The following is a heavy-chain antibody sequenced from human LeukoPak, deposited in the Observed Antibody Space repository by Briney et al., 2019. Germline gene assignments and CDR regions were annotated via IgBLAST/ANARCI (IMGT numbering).Heavy chain of an antibody. CDR1: GGSITSGNYY. Sequence: SETLSLTCTVSGGSITSGNYYWSWIRQPPGKGLEWIGNIFYTGSTNYSPSLKSRVSISVDTFKNQFSLKLSSVTAADTAVYYCARKYPDHWFDPWGQGTLVTVSS. V-gene: IGHV4-30-4*01. D-gene: IGHD6-6*01. CDR2: IFYTGST. J-gene: IGHJ5*02. CDR3: ARKYPDHWFDP.